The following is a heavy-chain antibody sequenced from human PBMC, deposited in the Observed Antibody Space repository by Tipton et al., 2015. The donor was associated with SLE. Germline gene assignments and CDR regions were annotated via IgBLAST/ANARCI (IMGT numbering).Heavy chain of an antibody. D-gene: IGHD1-26*01. Sequence: SLRLSCAASGFTFSSYAMSWVRQAPGKGLEWVSVIYSGGSTYYADSVKGRFTISRDNAKNSLYLQMNSLRAEDTAVYYCARVDSGSYSWYFDLWGRGTLVTVSS. CDR3: ARVDSGSYSWYFDL. CDR1: GFTFSSYA. V-gene: IGHV3-23*03. J-gene: IGHJ2*01. CDR2: IYSGGST.